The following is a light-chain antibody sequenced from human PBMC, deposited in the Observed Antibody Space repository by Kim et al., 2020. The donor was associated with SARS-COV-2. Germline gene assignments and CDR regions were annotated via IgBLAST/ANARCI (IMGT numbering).Light chain of an antibody. J-gene: IGKJ4*01. CDR3: QQYSYWPLT. CDR1: QSVSSN. Sequence: EIVMTQSPATLSVSPGERATLSCRASQSVSSNLAWYQQQPGQAPRLLIYGASTRATGIPGRFSGSGSGTEFTLTISSLQSEDFAVYYCQQYSYWPLTFGGGTKVDIK. CDR2: GAS. V-gene: IGKV3-15*01.